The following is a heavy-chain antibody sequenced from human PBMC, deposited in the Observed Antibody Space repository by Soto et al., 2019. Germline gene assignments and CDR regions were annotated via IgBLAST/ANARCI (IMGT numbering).Heavy chain of an antibody. CDR2: ISYDGSNK. CDR3: AKDSADAFDI. V-gene: IGHV3-30*18. J-gene: IGHJ3*02. CDR1: GFTFSSYG. Sequence: QVQLVESGGGVVQPGRSLRLSCAASGFTFSSYGMHWVRQAPGKGLEWVAVISYDGSNKYYADSVKGRFTISRDNSKNALYLQMNSLRAEDTAVYYWAKDSADAFDIWGQGTMVTLSS.